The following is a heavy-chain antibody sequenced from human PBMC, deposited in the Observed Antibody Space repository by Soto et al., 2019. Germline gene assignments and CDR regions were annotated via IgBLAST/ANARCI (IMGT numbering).Heavy chain of an antibody. CDR3: ASGVAYSGFDF. CDR2: TYYRSKWRH. Sequence: QTLSLTCAISGDSVSSSTAAWNWIRSSPSRGLEWLGRTYYRSKWRHDYAVSVKSRITVNPDTSNNQFSLQLNSVTPDDTAVYYCASGVAYSGFDFWGQGTLVTVSS. J-gene: IGHJ4*02. V-gene: IGHV6-1*01. D-gene: IGHD3-16*01. CDR1: GDSVSSSTAA.